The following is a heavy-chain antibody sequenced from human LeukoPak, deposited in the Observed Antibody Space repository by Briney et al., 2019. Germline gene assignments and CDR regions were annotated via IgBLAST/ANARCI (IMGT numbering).Heavy chain of an antibody. J-gene: IGHJ6*03. CDR3: ARGYYYDSSGYSYYYMDV. Sequence: GASVKVSCKASGYTFTSYGISWVRQAPGQGLEWMGWISAYNGNTNYAQKLQGRVTMTTDTSTSTAYMELRSLRSDDTAVYYCARGYYYDSSGYSYYYMDVWGKGTTVTVSS. D-gene: IGHD3-22*01. CDR1: GYTFTSYG. V-gene: IGHV1-18*01. CDR2: ISAYNGNT.